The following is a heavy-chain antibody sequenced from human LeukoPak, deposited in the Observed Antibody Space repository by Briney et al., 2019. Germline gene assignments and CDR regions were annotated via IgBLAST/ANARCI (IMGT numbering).Heavy chain of an antibody. CDR3: VRGDNRDY. D-gene: IGHD1-14*01. Sequence: PGGSLRLSCAASGFSFSTSTMNWVRQAPGKGLEWISSIGKTSRDMYYADSVRGRFTISRDNAKNSLFLLMNSLRVEGTSVYYCVRGDNRDYWGQGTLVTVSS. J-gene: IGHJ4*02. CDR2: IGKTSRDM. V-gene: IGHV3-21*01. CDR1: GFSFSTST.